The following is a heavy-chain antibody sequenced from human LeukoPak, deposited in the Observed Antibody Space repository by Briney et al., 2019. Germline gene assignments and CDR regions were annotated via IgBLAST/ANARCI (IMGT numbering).Heavy chain of an antibody. J-gene: IGHJ4*02. D-gene: IGHD3-22*01. CDR1: GFTFSSYA. CDR3: AKGPPYYYDSSGYYGGGGYYFDY. V-gene: IGHV3-23*01. Sequence: GGSLRLSCAASGFTFSSYAMSWVRQAPGKGLEWVSAISGSGGSTYSADSVKGRFTISRDNSKNTLYLQMNSLRAEDTALYYCAKGPPYYYDSSGYYGGGGYYFDYWGQGTLVTVSS. CDR2: ISGSGGST.